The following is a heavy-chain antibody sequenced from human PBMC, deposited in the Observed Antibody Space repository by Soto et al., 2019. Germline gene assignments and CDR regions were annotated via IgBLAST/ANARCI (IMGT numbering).Heavy chain of an antibody. Sequence: PGGSLRLSCAASGFTFSNAWMNWVRQAPGKGLEWVGRIKSKTDGGTTDYAAPVKGRFTISRDDSKNTLYLQMNSLKTEDTAVYYCTTPSIAVAGPISRYYYYYYGMDVWGQGTTVTVSS. CDR3: TTPSIAVAGPISRYYYYYYGMDV. V-gene: IGHV3-15*07. CDR1: GFTFSNAW. J-gene: IGHJ6*02. CDR2: IKSKTDGGTT. D-gene: IGHD6-19*01.